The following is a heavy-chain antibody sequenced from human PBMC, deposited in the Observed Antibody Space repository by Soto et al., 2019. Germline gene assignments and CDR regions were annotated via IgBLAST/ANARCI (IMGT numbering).Heavy chain of an antibody. CDR1: GFTFSSYS. V-gene: IGHV3-48*02. CDR3: ARGYCSGGSCPEFDY. J-gene: IGHJ4*02. D-gene: IGHD2-15*01. Sequence: EVQLVESGGGLVQPGGSLRLSCAASGFTFSSYSMHWVRQAPGKGLEWVSYISSSSYTIYYADSVKGRFTISRDNAKNSLYLQMNSPRDEDTAVYYCARGYCSGGSCPEFDYWGQGTLVTVSS. CDR2: ISSSSYTI.